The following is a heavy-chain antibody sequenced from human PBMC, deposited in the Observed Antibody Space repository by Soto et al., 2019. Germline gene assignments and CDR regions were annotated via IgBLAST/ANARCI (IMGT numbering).Heavy chain of an antibody. V-gene: IGHV1-69*01. D-gene: IGHD1-1*01. J-gene: IGHJ6*02. Sequence: QVQLVQSGAELRKPGSSVKVSCKASGGTFSDSTINWVRQAPGQRLEWMGGIIPIFDTANYAEKFQGRVTITADESTSTSFMEVSSLRSEDTAVYYCARNGTLTGYSYSMDVWGQGTMVTVSS. CDR1: GGTFSDST. CDR3: ARNGTLTGYSYSMDV. CDR2: IIPIFDTA.